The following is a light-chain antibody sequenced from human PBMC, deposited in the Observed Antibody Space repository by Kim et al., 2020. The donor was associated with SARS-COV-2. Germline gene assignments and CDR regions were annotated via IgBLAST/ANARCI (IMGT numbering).Light chain of an antibody. V-gene: IGLV1-44*01. J-gene: IGLJ3*02. CDR3: STWEDSLNGWV. CDR1: STNIGSNL. CDR2: SNN. Sequence: GQRVTISCFGSSTNIGSNLVNWYQQLPGTAPKLLIYSNNPRPSGVPDRFSGSKSGTSASLAISGLQSEDEADYYCSTWEDSLNGWVFGGGTQLTVL.